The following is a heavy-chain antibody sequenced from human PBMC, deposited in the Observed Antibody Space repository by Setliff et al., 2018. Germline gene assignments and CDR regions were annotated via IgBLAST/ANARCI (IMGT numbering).Heavy chain of an antibody. V-gene: IGHV3-23*01. CDR1: GFTFSAYG. Sequence: GGSLRLSCAASGFTFSAYGMSWVRQAPGKGLEWVSAISGSGGSTYYADSVKGRFTISRDNSKNTVYLQMNSLRAEDTAIYYCAKMVGGSRSSGSCYFDYWGQGTLVTVSS. J-gene: IGHJ4*02. D-gene: IGHD2-15*01. CDR2: ISGSGGST. CDR3: AKMVGGSRSSGSCYFDY.